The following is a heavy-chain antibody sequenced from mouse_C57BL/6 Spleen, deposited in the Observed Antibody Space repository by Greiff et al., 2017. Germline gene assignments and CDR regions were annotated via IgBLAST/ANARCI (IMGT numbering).Heavy chain of an antibody. Sequence: VHVKQSGAELVKPGASVTLSCTASGFNIKDYYMHWVKQRTEQGLEWIGRIDPEDGETKYAPKFQGKATITADTSSNTAYLQLSSLTSEDTAVYYCARGGVMDGYYVDYWGQGTTLTVSS. CDR1: GFNIKDYY. V-gene: IGHV14-2*01. J-gene: IGHJ2*01. D-gene: IGHD2-3*01. CDR3: ARGGVMDGYYVDY. CDR2: IDPEDGET.